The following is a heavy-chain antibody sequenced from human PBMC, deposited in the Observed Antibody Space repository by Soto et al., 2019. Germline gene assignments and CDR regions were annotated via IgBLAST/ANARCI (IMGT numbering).Heavy chain of an antibody. D-gene: IGHD3-3*01. CDR1: GFPFNNAW. Sequence: EVQLVESGGGLVKPGGSLRLSCAASGFPFNNAWMSWVRQAPGKGLEWVGRIKGKLDGGTTDYSAPVKGRFTISRDDSKGTLYLQMNRLHSEDTALYYCTTDRFDYWSGYPLDYWGHGTLVTVSS. J-gene: IGHJ4*01. CDR2: IKGKLDGGTT. V-gene: IGHV3-15*01. CDR3: TTDRFDYWSGYPLDY.